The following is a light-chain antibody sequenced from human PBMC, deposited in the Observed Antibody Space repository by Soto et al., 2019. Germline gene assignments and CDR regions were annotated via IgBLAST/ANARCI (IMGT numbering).Light chain of an antibody. Sequence: EIVLTQSPDTLSLFPGERATLSCRASQSVSSTYLAWYQQKLGQAPRLLIFCASSRATGMPDRFSGSGSGTDFTLTISRLEPEEFAVYYCPQYGSSRWTFGQGTKVESK. CDR1: QSVSSTY. V-gene: IGKV3-20*01. CDR2: CAS. CDR3: PQYGSSRWT. J-gene: IGKJ1*01.